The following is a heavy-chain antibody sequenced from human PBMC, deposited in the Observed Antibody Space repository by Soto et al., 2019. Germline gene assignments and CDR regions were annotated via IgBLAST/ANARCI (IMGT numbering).Heavy chain of an antibody. D-gene: IGHD2-15*01. Sequence: PSQTLSLTCAISGDSVSSNSAAWNWIRQSPSRGLEWLGRTYYRSKWYNDYAVSVKSRITINPDTSKNQFSLQLNSVTPEDTAVYYCAREENVVVVAATNWFDPWGQGTLVTVAS. CDR3: AREENVVVVAATNWFDP. J-gene: IGHJ5*02. V-gene: IGHV6-1*01. CDR1: GDSVSSNSAA. CDR2: TYYRSKWYN.